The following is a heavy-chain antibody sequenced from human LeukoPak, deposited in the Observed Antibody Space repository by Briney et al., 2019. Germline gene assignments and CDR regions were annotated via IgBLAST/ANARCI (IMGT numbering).Heavy chain of an antibody. V-gene: IGHV3-7*01. CDR3: ARDEVAMVTSWFDP. D-gene: IGHD5-18*01. Sequence: GGSLRLSCAASGFTFSDYYMSWIRQAPGKGLEWVANIKQDGSEKYYVDSVKGRFTISRDNAKNSLYLQMNSLRAEDTAVYYCARDEVAMVTSWFDPWGQGTLVTVSS. CDR2: IKQDGSEK. CDR1: GFTFSDYY. J-gene: IGHJ5*02.